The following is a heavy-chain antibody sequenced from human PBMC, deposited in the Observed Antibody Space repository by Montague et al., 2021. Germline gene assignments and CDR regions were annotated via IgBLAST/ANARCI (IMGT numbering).Heavy chain of an antibody. CDR1: GFTFSSYD. J-gene: IGHJ3*02. V-gene: IGHV3-13*04. D-gene: IGHD7-27*01. Sequence: SRRLSCAASGFTFSSYDMHWVRQATGKGLEWVSAIGTAGDTFYPGSVKGRFTISRENAENSLYLQMNSLRAGDTAVYYCASTGAATAWRAYEIWGLGTMVTVSS. CDR2: IGTAGDT. CDR3: ASTGAATAWRAYEI.